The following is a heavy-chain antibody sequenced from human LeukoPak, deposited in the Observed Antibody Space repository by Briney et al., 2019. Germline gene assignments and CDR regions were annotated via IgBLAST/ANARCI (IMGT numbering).Heavy chain of an antibody. CDR2: ISGSGGST. CDR1: GFTFNSYA. D-gene: IGHD6-13*01. J-gene: IGHJ4*02. CDR3: STGYSSTWG. Sequence: GGSLRLSCAASGFTFNSYAMSWVRQAPGKGLEWVSAISGSGGSTYYADSVKGRFTISRDNSKNTLYLQMNSLRAEDTALYYRSTGYSSTWGWGQGTLVTVSS. V-gene: IGHV3-23*01.